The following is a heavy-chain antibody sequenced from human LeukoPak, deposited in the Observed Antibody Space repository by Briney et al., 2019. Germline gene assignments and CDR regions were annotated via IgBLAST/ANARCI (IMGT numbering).Heavy chain of an antibody. CDR2: IFYSEST. D-gene: IGHD3-22*01. CDR3: ARVVYERNGYYVSMAGYFDL. CDR1: GDSIDSGGYY. V-gene: IGHV4-31*03. J-gene: IGHJ2*01. Sequence: SQTLSLTCSVSGDSIDSGGYYWSCIRQRPGQGLEWVGYIFYSESTYYRPSLSSRLTNSLRTTANHFSLKFIFVTSAGPCVSLCARVVYERNGYYVSMAGYFDLWGPSTPVTASS.